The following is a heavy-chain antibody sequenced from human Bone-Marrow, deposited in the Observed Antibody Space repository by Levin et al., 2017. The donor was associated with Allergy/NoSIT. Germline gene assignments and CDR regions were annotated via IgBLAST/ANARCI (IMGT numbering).Heavy chain of an antibody. D-gene: IGHD6-13*01. CDR2: IYTSGST. V-gene: IGHV4-4*07. CDR1: GGSISSYY. J-gene: IGHJ6*02. CDR3: ARGAAAGTNYYYYYGMDV. Sequence: SQTLSLTCTVSGGSISSYYWSWIRQPAGKGLEWIGRIYTSGSTNYNPSLKSRVTMSVDTSKNQFSLKLSSVTAADTAVYYCARGAAAGTNYYYYYGMDVWGQGTTVTVSS.